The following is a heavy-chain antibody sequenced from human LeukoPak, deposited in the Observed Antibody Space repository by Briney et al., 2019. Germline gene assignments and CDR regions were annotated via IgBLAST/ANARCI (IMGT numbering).Heavy chain of an antibody. D-gene: IGHD3-22*01. V-gene: IGHV1-69*05. Sequence: SVKVSCKASGGTFSSYAISWVRQAPGQGLEWMGRIIPIFGTANYAQKFQGRVTITTDESTSTAYMELSSLRSEDTAMYYCARGPGLVVVGTEYFQHWGQGTLVTVSS. CDR3: ARGPGLVVVGTEYFQH. CDR2: IIPIFGTA. J-gene: IGHJ1*01. CDR1: GGTFSSYA.